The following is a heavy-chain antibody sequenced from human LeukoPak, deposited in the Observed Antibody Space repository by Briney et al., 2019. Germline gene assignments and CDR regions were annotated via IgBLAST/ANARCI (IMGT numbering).Heavy chain of an antibody. V-gene: IGHV3-7*03. CDR1: GFALSSHW. CDR3: ARNNGMGV. Sequence: PGGSLRLSCAASGFALSSHWMTWVRQVPGRGPEWVANVNRDGSETYYLDSVKGRFTISKDSAKNSLYLQMNSLRAEDTALYHCARNNGMGVWGQGTTVIVSS. J-gene: IGHJ6*02. CDR2: VNRDGSET.